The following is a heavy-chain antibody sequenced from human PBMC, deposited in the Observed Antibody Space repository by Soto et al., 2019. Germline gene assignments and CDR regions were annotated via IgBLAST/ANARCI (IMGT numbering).Heavy chain of an antibody. Sequence: QITLKESGPPLVRPPQTLTLTCTFSGFSPTSGVGVGWIRQPPGKALEWLALIYWDDDKRYSPSLKNRLTITKDTSKNQVVLTMTNVGPVDTATYFCAHIDPEIVTVGGHGGFDYWGQGTLVTVSS. CDR2: IYWDDDK. D-gene: IGHD5-12*01. CDR3: AHIDPEIVTVGGHGGFDY. J-gene: IGHJ4*02. V-gene: IGHV2-5*02. CDR1: GFSPTSGVG.